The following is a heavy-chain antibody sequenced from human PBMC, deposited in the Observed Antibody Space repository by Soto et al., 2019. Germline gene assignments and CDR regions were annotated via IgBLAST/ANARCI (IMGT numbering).Heavy chain of an antibody. Sequence: PSQTLSLTCAISGDSFSSNGVAWNWIRQSPSRGLEWLGRTYYRSKWYNDYTVSVKSRITVNPDTSKNQFSLQLSSVTHEDTAVYYCARGKYSGVDVWGQGTMVTVSS. CDR2: TYYRSKWYN. CDR1: GDSFSSNGVA. D-gene: IGHD2-8*02. J-gene: IGHJ3*01. V-gene: IGHV6-1*01. CDR3: ARGKYSGVDV.